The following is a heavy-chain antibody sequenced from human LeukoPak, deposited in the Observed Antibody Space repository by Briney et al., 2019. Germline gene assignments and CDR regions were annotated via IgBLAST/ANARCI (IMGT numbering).Heavy chain of an antibody. Sequence: GGSLRLSCAVSEFTFSSYWMSWVRQAPGKGLEWVANIKQDGGEKYYLDSVKGRFTVSRDNAKNSLYLQMNSLRAEDTAVYYCARVGARQILEYWGQGTLVTVSS. J-gene: IGHJ4*02. CDR3: ARVGARQILEY. D-gene: IGHD4-17*01. CDR1: EFTFSSYW. CDR2: IKQDGGEK. V-gene: IGHV3-7*01.